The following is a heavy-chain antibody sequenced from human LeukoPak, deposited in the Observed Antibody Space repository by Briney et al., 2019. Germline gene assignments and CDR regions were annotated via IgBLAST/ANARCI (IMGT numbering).Heavy chain of an antibody. V-gene: IGHV3-23*01. CDR1: GFILSNYA. CDR3: AKGSAAGRPYYFDY. J-gene: IGHJ4*02. D-gene: IGHD6-25*01. CDR2: IDSTGAYT. Sequence: GGSLRLSCAASGFILSNYAMSWVRQAPGKGLEWVSAIDSTGAYTWYADSVKGRFTISKDSSKTILYLQMNSLRAEDAAVYFCAKGSAAGRPYYFDYWGQGTLVTVSS.